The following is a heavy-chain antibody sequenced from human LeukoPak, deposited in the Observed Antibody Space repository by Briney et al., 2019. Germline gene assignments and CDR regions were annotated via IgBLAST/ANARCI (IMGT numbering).Heavy chain of an antibody. V-gene: IGHV3-7*01. J-gene: IGHJ4*02. Sequence: GGSLRLSCAASGFTFINHWMSWVRQAPGKGLEWVANIKQDGSEKYYVDSVKGRFTISRDNAKNSLYLQMNSLRAEDTAVYYCASSSREYWDQGTLVTVSS. CDR3: ASSSREY. CDR1: GFTFINHW. D-gene: IGHD6-13*01. CDR2: IKQDGSEK.